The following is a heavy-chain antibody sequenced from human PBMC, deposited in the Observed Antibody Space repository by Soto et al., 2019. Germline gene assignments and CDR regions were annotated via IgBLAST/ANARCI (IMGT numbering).Heavy chain of an antibody. D-gene: IGHD6-13*01. Sequence: GGSLRLSCAASGFTFSSYAMSWVRQAPGKGLEWVSAISGSGGSTYYADSVKGRFTISRDNSKNTLYLQMNSLRAEDTAVYYCAKDQGYSSSWYSNWFDPWGQGTLVTVSS. J-gene: IGHJ5*02. CDR3: AKDQGYSSSWYSNWFDP. CDR2: ISGSGGST. V-gene: IGHV3-23*01. CDR1: GFTFSSYA.